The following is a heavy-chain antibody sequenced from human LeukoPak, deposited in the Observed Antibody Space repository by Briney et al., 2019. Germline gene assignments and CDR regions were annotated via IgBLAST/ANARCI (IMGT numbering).Heavy chain of an antibody. Sequence: GGSLRLSCAASGFTFSSYSMNWVRQAPGKGLEWVSAISGSGGSTYYADSVKGRFTISRDNSKNTLYLQMNSLRAEDTAVYYCAKVPNSQLWTHQAFDIWGQGTMVTVSS. CDR3: AKVPNSQLWTHQAFDI. CDR1: GFTFSSYS. CDR2: ISGSGGST. V-gene: IGHV3-23*01. D-gene: IGHD5-18*01. J-gene: IGHJ3*02.